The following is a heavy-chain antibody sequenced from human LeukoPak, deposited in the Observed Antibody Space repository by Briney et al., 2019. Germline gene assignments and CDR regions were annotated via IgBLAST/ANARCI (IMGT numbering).Heavy chain of an antibody. V-gene: IGHV3-30*03. J-gene: IGHJ1*01. CDR3: ARDLDDYNDFPPIFQH. Sequence: GGSLRLSCVASGFTFSSYGMHWVRQAPGKGLEWVAVISYDGINKHYADSVKGRFTISRDNSKNTVYLEMNSLRAEDTAVYYCARDLDDYNDFPPIFQHWGQGTLVTVSS. CDR2: ISYDGINK. D-gene: IGHD5-24*01. CDR1: GFTFSSYG.